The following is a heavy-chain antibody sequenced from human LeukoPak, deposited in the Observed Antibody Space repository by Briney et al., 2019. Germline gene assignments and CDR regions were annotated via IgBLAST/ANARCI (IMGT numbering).Heavy chain of an antibody. J-gene: IGHJ4*02. CDR2: ISVASST. V-gene: IGHV3-23*01. CDR3: ADYGVSGVRNNFY. Sequence: GGSLRLSCAASGLAFSSYAMSWVRQAPGKGLEWVSTISVASSTFYSDSVKGRFTISRDNSRNTVYLQMTSLRADDTAVYYCADYGVSGVRNNFYWGQGTLVTVSS. D-gene: IGHD3-3*01. CDR1: GLAFSSYA.